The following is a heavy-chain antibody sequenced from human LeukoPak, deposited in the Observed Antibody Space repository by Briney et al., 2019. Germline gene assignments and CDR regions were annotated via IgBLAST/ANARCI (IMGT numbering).Heavy chain of an antibody. D-gene: IGHD5-18*01. J-gene: IGHJ5*02. Sequence: SQTLSLTCVISGDSFSSNSAAWNWLRQSPSRGLEWLGRTYYRSKWYNDYAVSVKSRITINPDTSKNQFSLHLNSVTPEDTAVYYCAGYSYGVRPSWGQGTLVTVSS. CDR3: AGYSYGVRPS. CDR2: TYYRSKWYN. V-gene: IGHV6-1*01. CDR1: GDSFSSNSAA.